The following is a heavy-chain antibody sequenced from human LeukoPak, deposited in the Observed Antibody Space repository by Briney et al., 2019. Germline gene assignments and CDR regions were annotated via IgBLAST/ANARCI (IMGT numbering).Heavy chain of an antibody. Sequence: PSQTLSLTCTVSGGSISSDGYFWSWIRQHPGKGLEWIGYISYSGSTYYNPSLKSRVTISVDTSKNQFSLKLSSVSAADTAVYYCASAPYSSSSVDYWGQGTLVTVSS. CDR3: ASAPYSSSSVDY. J-gene: IGHJ4*02. D-gene: IGHD6-6*01. CDR2: ISYSGST. V-gene: IGHV4-31*03. CDR1: GGSISSDGYF.